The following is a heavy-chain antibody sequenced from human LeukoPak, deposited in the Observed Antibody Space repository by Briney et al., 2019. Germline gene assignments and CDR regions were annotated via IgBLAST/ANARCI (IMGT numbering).Heavy chain of an antibody. D-gene: IGHD2-8*02. Sequence: GGSLRLSCVASGLTFSSYGMHWVRQAPGKGLEWVSSISSSSSYIYFADSVKGRFTISRDNTKNSLYLQMNSLRAEDTAVYYCARDSPYGTAGYWGQGTLVTVPS. J-gene: IGHJ4*02. CDR2: ISSSSSYI. CDR1: GLTFSSYG. V-gene: IGHV3-21*01. CDR3: ARDSPYGTAGY.